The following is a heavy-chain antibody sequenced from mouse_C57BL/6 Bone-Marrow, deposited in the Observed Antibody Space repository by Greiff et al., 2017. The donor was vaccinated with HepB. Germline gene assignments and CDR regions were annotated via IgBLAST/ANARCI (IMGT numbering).Heavy chain of an antibody. D-gene: IGHD1-3*01. CDR1: GYSITSGYY. Sequence: ESGPGLVKPSQSLSLTCSVTGYSITSGYYWNWIRQFPGNKLEWMGYISYDGSNNYNPSLKNRISITRDTSKNQFFLKLNSVTTEDTATYYCARGLRNLYFDVWGTGTTVTVSS. CDR2: ISYDGSN. V-gene: IGHV3-6*01. J-gene: IGHJ1*03. CDR3: ARGLRNLYFDV.